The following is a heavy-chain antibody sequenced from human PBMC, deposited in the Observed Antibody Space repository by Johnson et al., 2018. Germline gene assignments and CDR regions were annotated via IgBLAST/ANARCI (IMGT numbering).Heavy chain of an antibody. CDR3: TRQQNYYSYMDV. CDR1: GFTFSGST. CDR2: IRSKATSYAT. J-gene: IGHJ6*03. V-gene: IGHV3-73*01. Sequence: EVQLVETWGGLVQPGGSLKLSCAASGFTFSGSTMHWVRQASGKGLEWVGRIRSKATSYATAYAASVKGRFTIYRDDSKNTAYLQMNSLKTEDTAVYYCTRQQNYYSYMDVWGKGATVTVSS.